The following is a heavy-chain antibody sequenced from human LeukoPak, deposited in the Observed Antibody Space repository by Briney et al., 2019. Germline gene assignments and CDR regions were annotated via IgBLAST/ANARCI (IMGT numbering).Heavy chain of an antibody. V-gene: IGHV4-34*01. Sequence: SETLSLTCAVYGGSFSGYYWSWIRQPPGKGLEWIGEINHSGSTNYNPSLKSRVTISVDTSKNQFSLKLSSVTAADTAVYYCARHTYCSGGSCYTRNAFDIWGQGTMVTVSS. CDR3: ARHTYCSGGSCYTRNAFDI. D-gene: IGHD2-15*01. CDR1: GGSFSGYY. J-gene: IGHJ3*02. CDR2: INHSGST.